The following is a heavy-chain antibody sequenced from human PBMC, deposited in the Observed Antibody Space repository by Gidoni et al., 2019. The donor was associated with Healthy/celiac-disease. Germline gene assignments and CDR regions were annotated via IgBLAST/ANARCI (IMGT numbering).Heavy chain of an antibody. D-gene: IGHD6-13*01. V-gene: IGHV3-9*01. CDR2: ISWNSGSI. CDR1: GFTFDDYA. Sequence: EVKLVESGGGLVQPGRSLRLSCAASGFTFDDYAMLWVRQAPGKGLECVSGISWNSGSIGYPDSLKGRFTISRDNAKNSLYLQINSLRAEDTALYYCAKGQQLVLWNWFDPWGQGTLVTVSS. CDR3: AKGQQLVLWNWFDP. J-gene: IGHJ5*02.